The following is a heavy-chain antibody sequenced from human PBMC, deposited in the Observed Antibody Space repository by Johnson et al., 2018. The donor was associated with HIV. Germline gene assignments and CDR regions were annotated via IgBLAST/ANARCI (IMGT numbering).Heavy chain of an antibody. CDR1: GFTFSSYG. J-gene: IGHJ3*02. D-gene: IGHD2-15*01. V-gene: IGHV3-33*06. CDR2: IWYDGSNK. CDR3: AKFGCSGGSCYSVMADAYDI. Sequence: QVQLVESGGGVVQPGRSLRLSCAASGFTFSSYGMHWVRQAPGKGLEWVAVIWYDGSNKYYADSVKGRFTISRDNSKNSLYLQMNSLRAEDTAVYYCAKFGCSGGSCYSVMADAYDIWGQGTMVTVSS.